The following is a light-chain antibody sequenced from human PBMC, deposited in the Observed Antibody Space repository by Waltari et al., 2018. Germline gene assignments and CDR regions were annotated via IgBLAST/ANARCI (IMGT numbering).Light chain of an antibody. J-gene: IGLJ2*01. CDR3: CSYAGSTTYVL. CDR1: GSDVGSFNL. CDR2: EVN. Sequence: QSALTQPASVSGSPGQSITISCTGTGSDVGSFNLVSWYQLLPGKAPKLLISEVNKRPSWCSNRVFGSKSGITASLTISGLQAGDEADYYCCSYAGSTTYVLFGGGTKLTVL. V-gene: IGLV2-23*02.